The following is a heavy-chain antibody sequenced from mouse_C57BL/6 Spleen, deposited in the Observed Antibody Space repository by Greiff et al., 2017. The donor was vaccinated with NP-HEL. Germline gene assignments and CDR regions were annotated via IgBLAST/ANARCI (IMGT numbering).Heavy chain of an antibody. J-gene: IGHJ2*01. CDR3: ARTIGSYFDY. Sequence: EVQRVESGGGLVKPGGSLKLSCAASGFTFSDYGMHWVRQAPEKGLEWVAYISSGSSTIYYADTVKGRFTISRDKAKNTLFLQMTRLRSEDTAMYYCARTIGSYFDYWGQGTTLTVSS. CDR1: GFTFSDYG. V-gene: IGHV5-17*01. CDR2: ISSGSSTI. D-gene: IGHD2-14*01.